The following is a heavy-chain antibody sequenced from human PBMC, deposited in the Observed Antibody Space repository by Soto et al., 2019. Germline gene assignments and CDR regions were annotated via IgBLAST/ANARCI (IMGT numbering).Heavy chain of an antibody. CDR3: TKYRRTDAGGSAFAY. V-gene: IGHV4-59*01. J-gene: IGHJ4*02. D-gene: IGHD2-2*01. Sequence: QPPGQGLEWIGYIFYTGRTSYNPSLRSRITISMDTSKNQFSLTLSSVTAADTAVYFCTKYRRTDAGGSAFAYRVKGSLVT. CDR2: IFYTGRT.